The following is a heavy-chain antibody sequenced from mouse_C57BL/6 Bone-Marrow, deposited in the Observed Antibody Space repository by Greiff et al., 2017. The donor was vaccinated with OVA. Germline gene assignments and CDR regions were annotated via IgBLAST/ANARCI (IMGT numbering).Heavy chain of an antibody. Sequence: EVKLMESGPGLAKPSQTLSLTCSVTGYSITSDYWNWIRKFPGNKLEYMGYISYSGSTYYNPSFKSRISITRDTSKNQYYLQYNSVTTEDTATYYCARFGYDCYWYFDDWGTGTTVTVSS. J-gene: IGHJ1*03. CDR1: GYSITSDY. CDR3: ARFGYDCYWYFDD. V-gene: IGHV3-8*01. CDR2: ISYSGST. D-gene: IGHD2-2*01.